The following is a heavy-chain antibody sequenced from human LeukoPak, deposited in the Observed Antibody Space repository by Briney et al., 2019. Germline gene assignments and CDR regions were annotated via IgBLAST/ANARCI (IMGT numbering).Heavy chain of an antibody. CDR2: IYNSGST. CDR3: ANQPYYESSGYYFY. J-gene: IGHJ4*02. V-gene: IGHV4-39*01. CDR1: GGSISSSTYN. D-gene: IGHD3-22*01. Sequence: PETLSLTCTVSGGSISSSTYNGGSVRQPPGDWMEWVGTIYNSGSTINNPSLKSRATISIRPSKNQFSLKLSSVTAADAAIYYCANQPYYESSGYYFYWGQGTLVTVSS.